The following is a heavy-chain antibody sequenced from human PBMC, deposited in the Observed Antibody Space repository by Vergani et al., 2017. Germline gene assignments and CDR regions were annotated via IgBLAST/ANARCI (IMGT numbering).Heavy chain of an antibody. CDR3: ARQGGSYSVGIFDY. Sequence: QVQLQESGPGLVKPSETLSLTCTVSGGSISSYYWSWIRQPPGKGLEWIGSIYYSGSTYYNPSLKSRVTISVDTSKNQFSLKLSSVTAADTAVYYCARQGGSYSVGIFDYWGQGTLVTVSS. J-gene: IGHJ4*02. V-gene: IGHV4-59*05. CDR2: IYYSGST. D-gene: IGHD1-26*01. CDR1: GGSISSYY.